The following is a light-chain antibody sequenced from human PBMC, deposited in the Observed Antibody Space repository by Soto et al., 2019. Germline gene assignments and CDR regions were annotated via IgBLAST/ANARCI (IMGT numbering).Light chain of an antibody. Sequence: VLTQPPSASGTPGQRVTISCSGSSSNIGSNTVNWYQQLPGTAPKLLIYSNNQRPSGVPDRFSGSKSGTSASLAISGLQSEDEADYYCAAWDDSLNGPHVVFGGGTKVTVL. CDR1: SSNIGSNT. J-gene: IGLJ2*01. CDR2: SNN. CDR3: AAWDDSLNGPHVV. V-gene: IGLV1-44*01.